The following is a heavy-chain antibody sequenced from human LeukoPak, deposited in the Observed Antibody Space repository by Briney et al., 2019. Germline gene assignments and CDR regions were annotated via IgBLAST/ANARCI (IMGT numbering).Heavy chain of an antibody. D-gene: IGHD4-11*01. J-gene: IGHJ3*02. CDR2: IIPILGIA. V-gene: IGHV1-69*04. CDR1: GGTFSSYA. Sequence: ASVKVSCKASGGTFSSYAISWVRQAPGQGLEWMGRIIPILGIANYAQKFQGRATSTADKSTSTAYMELSSLRSEDTAVYYCARMTTLGAFDIWGQGTMVTVSS. CDR3: ARMTTLGAFDI.